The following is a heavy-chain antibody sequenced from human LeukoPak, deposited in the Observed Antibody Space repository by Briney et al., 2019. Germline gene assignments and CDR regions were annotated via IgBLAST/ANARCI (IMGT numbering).Heavy chain of an antibody. CDR3: AKEHMAAAVYYFDY. D-gene: IGHD2-15*01. Sequence: GGSLRLSCAASGFTLTKYAMSWVRQAPGKGLEWVSNINPSSGNTYYADSVKGRFTISGDNSKNTLYLQMNSLRAEDTAVYYCAKEHMAAAVYYFDYWGQGTLVTVSS. V-gene: IGHV3-23*01. J-gene: IGHJ4*02. CDR1: GFTLTKYA. CDR2: INPSSGNT.